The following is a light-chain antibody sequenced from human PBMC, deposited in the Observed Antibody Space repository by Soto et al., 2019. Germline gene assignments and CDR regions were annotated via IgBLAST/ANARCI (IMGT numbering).Light chain of an antibody. CDR2: RAS. V-gene: IGKV3-15*01. Sequence: EIVMTQSPATLSVSPGERATLSCRASQSISSNLAWYQQKLGQAPRLLIYRASTRATGIPARFSGSGSGTEFTLTISRLEPEDFAVYYCQQYGSSLPLTFGGGTKVDIK. CDR3: QQYGSSLPLT. J-gene: IGKJ4*01. CDR1: QSISSN.